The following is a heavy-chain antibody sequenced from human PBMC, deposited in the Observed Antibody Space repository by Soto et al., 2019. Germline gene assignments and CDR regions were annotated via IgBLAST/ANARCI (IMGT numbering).Heavy chain of an antibody. CDR3: AHRRVKGDILPGYCDVFDI. CDR1: GFSLTTRGVG. CDR2: IYWDDDQ. J-gene: IGHJ3*02. D-gene: IGHD3-9*01. Sequence: GPTLVNPTQTLTLTCTFSGFSLTTRGVGVDWIRQPPGKALEWLARIYWDDDQRYSPSLKSRLTITKDTSKNQVVLTMTNMDPVDTATYYCAHRRVKGDILPGYCDVFDIGGQGTMVPVSS. V-gene: IGHV2-5*02.